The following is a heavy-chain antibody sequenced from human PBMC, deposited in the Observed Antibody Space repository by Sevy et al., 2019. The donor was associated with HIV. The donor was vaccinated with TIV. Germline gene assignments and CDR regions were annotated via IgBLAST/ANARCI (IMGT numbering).Heavy chain of an antibody. CDR1: GGSISSYY. CDR3: ARERQLVLDY. CDR2: IYYSGST. Sequence: SETLSLTCTVAGGSISSYYWSWIRQPPGKGLEWIGYIYYSGSTNYNPSLKIGVTISVDTSKNQFSQKLSSVTAADTAVYYCARERQLVLDYWGQGTLVTVSS. D-gene: IGHD6-13*01. J-gene: IGHJ4*02. V-gene: IGHV4-59*12.